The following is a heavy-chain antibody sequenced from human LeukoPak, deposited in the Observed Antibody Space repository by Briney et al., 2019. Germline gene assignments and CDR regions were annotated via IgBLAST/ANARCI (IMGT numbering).Heavy chain of an antibody. CDR2: IRFDGSIK. V-gene: IGHV3-30*02. Sequence: PGGSLRLSCVAWGFTFSSYGMHWVRQAPGKGLELVAFIRFDGSIKYYVDSVKGRFTISRDNSKNTLYLQMNSLSIEDKAVYYCAKDPDIDYWGQGTLVTVSS. CDR3: AKDPDIDY. CDR1: GFTFSSYG. J-gene: IGHJ4*02.